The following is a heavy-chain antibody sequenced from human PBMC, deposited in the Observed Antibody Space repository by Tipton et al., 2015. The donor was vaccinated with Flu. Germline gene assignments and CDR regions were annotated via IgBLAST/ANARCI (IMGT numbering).Heavy chain of an antibody. Sequence: QLVQSGAEVQRPGASVKVSCKASGYRFSSYAISWVRQAPGQGLEWMGWSAPYNGNTHYAQQFQVRVTMTTDTSTNTAYMELRSLRPDDTAVYYCARGPDYFEYWGQGTLVTVSS. CDR3: ARGPDYFEY. CDR1: GYRFSSYA. CDR2: SAPYNGNT. V-gene: IGHV1-18*01. J-gene: IGHJ4*02.